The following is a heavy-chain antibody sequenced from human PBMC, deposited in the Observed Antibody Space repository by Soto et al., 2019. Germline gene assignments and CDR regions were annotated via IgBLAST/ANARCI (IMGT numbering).Heavy chain of an antibody. CDR3: ARDRYSSSWSSLLYGMDV. J-gene: IGHJ6*02. V-gene: IGHV4-34*01. Sequence: SETLSLTCAVYGGSFSGYYWSWIRQPPGKGLEWIGEINHSGSTNYNPSLKSRVTISVDTSKNQLSLKLSSVTAADTAVYYCARDRYSSSWSSLLYGMDVWGQGTTVTVSS. CDR1: GGSFSGYY. CDR2: INHSGST. D-gene: IGHD6-13*01.